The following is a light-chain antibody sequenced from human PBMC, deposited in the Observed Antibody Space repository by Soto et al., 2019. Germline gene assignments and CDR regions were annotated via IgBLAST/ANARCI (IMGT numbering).Light chain of an antibody. CDR2: DAS. J-gene: IGKJ1*01. CDR1: QSISDW. V-gene: IGKV1-5*01. Sequence: DIQMTQSPSTLSASVGDRVTITCRASQSISDWLAWYQQKPGKAPKILIYDASSLESGVPSRFSGSGSGTEFSFPNSSLQTYYFAIYYCQQYKNYYPTFGQGTRVEIK. CDR3: QQYKNYYPT.